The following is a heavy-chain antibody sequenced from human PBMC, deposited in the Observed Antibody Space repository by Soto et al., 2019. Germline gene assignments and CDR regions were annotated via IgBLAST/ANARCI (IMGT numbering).Heavy chain of an antibody. J-gene: IGHJ4*02. Sequence: GGSLRLFCAASGFPFTGYAMSWVRQAPGKGLEWVSAISGHGDATFYADSVKGRFTISRDNSKNTLYLHMNSLRAEDTALYYCANSRVSMVRGLIIIPNYWGQGTLVTAPQ. D-gene: IGHD3-10*01. CDR1: GFPFTGYA. V-gene: IGHV3-23*01. CDR2: ISGHGDAT. CDR3: ANSRVSMVRGLIIIPNY.